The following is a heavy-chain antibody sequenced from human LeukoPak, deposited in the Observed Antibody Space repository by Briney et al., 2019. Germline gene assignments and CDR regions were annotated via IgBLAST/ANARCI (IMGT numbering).Heavy chain of an antibody. CDR2: IYYSGST. CDR1: GGSISTGGYY. J-gene: IGHJ4*02. V-gene: IGHV4-39*02. CDR3: ARDGSTIAPPGVDS. D-gene: IGHD6-6*01. Sequence: SETLSLTCTVSGGSISTGGYYWGWIRQPPGKGLEWIGSIYYSGSTYSNPSLKSRVTISVDTSKNQFSLNLSSVTAADTAVYYCARDGSTIAPPGVDSWGQGPLVTVSP.